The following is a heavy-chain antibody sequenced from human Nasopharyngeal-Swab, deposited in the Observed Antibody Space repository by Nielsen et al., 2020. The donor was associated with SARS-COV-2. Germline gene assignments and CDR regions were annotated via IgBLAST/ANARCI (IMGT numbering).Heavy chain of an antibody. CDR1: GGSINSGTYY. Sequence: SETLSLTCSVSVSGGSINSGTYYWNWIRQSAGKGLEWLGRVYSSGDSDYNPSLQSRITISMDASTNQLSLELTSVTAADTALYYCAWGDKTLVRDGFDVWGQGTMVTVSS. CDR3: AWGDKTLVRDGFDV. J-gene: IGHJ3*01. V-gene: IGHV4-61*02. CDR2: VYSSGDS. D-gene: IGHD5-24*01.